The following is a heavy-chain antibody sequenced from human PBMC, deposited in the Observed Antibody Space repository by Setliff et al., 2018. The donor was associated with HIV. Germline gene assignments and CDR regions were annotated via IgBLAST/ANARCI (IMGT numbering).Heavy chain of an antibody. CDR3: ARGEGIVGAWKTWLDP. Sequence: ASVKVSCKTSGYTFISYGINWVRQAPGQGLEWMGWISPETGNTNYAQRLQGRVTMTTDTSTSTAYMELRSLRSEDTAVYYCARGEGIVGAWKTWLDPWGQGTLVTSPQ. CDR1: GYTFISYG. J-gene: IGHJ5*02. CDR2: ISPETGNT. D-gene: IGHD1-26*01. V-gene: IGHV1-18*01.